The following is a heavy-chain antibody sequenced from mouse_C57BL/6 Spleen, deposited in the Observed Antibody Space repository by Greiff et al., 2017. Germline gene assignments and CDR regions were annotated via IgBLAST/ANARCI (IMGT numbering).Heavy chain of an antibody. CDR2: IDPSDSYT. CDR3: ARRGLEDAMDY. Sequence: VQLQQPGAELVMPGASVTLSCKASGYTFTSYWLHWVKQRPGQGLEWIGEIDPSDSYTNYNQKFKGKSTLTVAKSSSTAYMQLSSLTSEDSAVYYCARRGLEDAMDYWGQGTSVTVSS. CDR1: GYTFTSYW. J-gene: IGHJ4*01. V-gene: IGHV1-69*01. D-gene: IGHD2-10*02.